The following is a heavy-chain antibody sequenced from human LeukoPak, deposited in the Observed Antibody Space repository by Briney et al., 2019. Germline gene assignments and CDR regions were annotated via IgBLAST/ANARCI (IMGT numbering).Heavy chain of an antibody. CDR2: IYTSGST. V-gene: IGHV4-4*07. CDR3: ARDNIAVAEYYFDY. CDR1: GGSIRSYY. D-gene: IGHD6-19*01. J-gene: IGHJ4*02. Sequence: SETLSLTCTVAGGSIRSYYWSWIRQPGGKGVEWIGRIYTSGSTNYNPSLKSRVTMSVDTSKNQFSLKLSSVTAADTAVYYCARDNIAVAEYYFDYWGQGTLVTVSS.